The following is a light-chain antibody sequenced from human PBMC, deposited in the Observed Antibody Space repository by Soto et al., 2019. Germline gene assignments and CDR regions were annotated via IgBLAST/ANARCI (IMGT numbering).Light chain of an antibody. J-gene: IGKJ1*01. CDR2: GAS. CDR3: QQYGSSLAT. Sequence: EIVLTQSPGTLSLSPGERASLSCRASQSVSSEKLAWYQQKPGQAPRLLIFGASGRATGIPERFSGSGSGTDFTLTISRLEPEDFAVYYCQQYGSSLATFGQGTKVDIK. CDR1: QSVSSEK. V-gene: IGKV3-20*01.